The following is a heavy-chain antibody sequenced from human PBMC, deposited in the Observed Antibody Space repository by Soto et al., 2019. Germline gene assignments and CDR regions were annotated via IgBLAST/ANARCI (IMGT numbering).Heavy chain of an antibody. CDR2: IYSSGRS. CDR1: GASISNGDYS. V-gene: IGHV4-30-2*01. J-gene: IGHJ5*01. CDR3: ARGREGPFFDF. Sequence: SETLSLTCAVSGASISNGDYSWSWIRQPPGRALEWIGYIYSSGRSDYNPSLKSRVTISIDRSKNQFSLRLTSVTAADAAVYYCARGREGPFFDFWGQGALVTV.